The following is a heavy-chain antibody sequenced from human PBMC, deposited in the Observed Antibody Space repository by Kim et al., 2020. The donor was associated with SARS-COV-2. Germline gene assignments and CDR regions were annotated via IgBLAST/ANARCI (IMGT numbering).Heavy chain of an antibody. D-gene: IGHD4-17*01. CDR3: AKGGYGDFVAAY. J-gene: IGHJ4*02. Sequence: GGSLRLSCAASGFTFSTYAMTWVRQAPGKGLEWVSAISGGAGRTYYADSVKGRFTISRDNSKNTLYLQMNSLRAEDTAVYYCAKGGYGDFVAAYWGQGTLVTVSS. CDR1: GFTFSTYA. V-gene: IGHV3-23*01. CDR2: ISGGAGRT.